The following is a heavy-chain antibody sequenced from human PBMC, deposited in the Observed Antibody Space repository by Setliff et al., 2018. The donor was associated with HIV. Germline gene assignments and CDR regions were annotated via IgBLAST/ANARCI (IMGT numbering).Heavy chain of an antibody. V-gene: IGHV4-34*01. J-gene: IGHJ3*02. CDR3: ARDPFMATIRYAFDI. Sequence: ASETLSLTCVVSGGSFSGYSWNWIRQPPGKGLEWIGEITHSGSTNYNPSLKSRVTISVDTANNQFSLKLSSVTAADTAAYYCARDPFMATIRYAFDIWGQGTMVTVSS. D-gene: IGHD5-12*01. CDR2: ITHSGST. CDR1: GGSFSGYS.